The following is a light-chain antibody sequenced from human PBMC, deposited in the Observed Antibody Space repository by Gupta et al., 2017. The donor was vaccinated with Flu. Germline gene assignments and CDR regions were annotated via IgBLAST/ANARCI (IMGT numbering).Light chain of an antibody. CDR1: QSVSSY. J-gene: IGKJ5*01. CDR2: DAS. Sequence: EIVLTQSPATLSLSPGERATLSCRASQSVSSYLDWYQQKPGQAPRLLIYDASNRATGIPARFSGSGSETDFTLTISSREPEDSAVYYCQQRRNWITFGQGTRLEIK. CDR3: QQRRNWIT. V-gene: IGKV3-11*01.